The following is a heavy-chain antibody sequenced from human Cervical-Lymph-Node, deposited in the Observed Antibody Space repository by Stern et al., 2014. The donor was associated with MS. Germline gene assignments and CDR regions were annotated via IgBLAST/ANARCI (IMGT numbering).Heavy chain of an antibody. CDR3: ARDTSSPERSDW. D-gene: IGHD1-1*01. V-gene: IGHV3-53*01. J-gene: IGHJ4*02. CDR2: ITNVGST. CDR1: GFTVSRDY. Sequence: VQLVESGGGVIQPGGSLRLSCTASGFTVSRDYMTWVRQDPGKGLEWVSLITNVGSTFYTDSVKGRFTISRDDSKNTVYLHMTSLRAEDTAMYYCARDTSSPERSDWWGQGTLVTVSS.